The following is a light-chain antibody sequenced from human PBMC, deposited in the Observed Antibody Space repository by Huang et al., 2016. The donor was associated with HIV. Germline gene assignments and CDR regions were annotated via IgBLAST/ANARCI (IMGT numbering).Light chain of an antibody. J-gene: IGKJ5*01. CDR1: QDISTN. Sequence: IQLTQSPSSLSASVGDRVTITCRASQDISTNLAWYQQKPGEAPKVLIYAASTLKSGVPSRFSGSVSGIYFTITITNLQPEDFTTYYCQQLNNYPITFGQGTRLDIK. CDR3: QQLNNYPIT. CDR2: AAS. V-gene: IGKV1-9*01.